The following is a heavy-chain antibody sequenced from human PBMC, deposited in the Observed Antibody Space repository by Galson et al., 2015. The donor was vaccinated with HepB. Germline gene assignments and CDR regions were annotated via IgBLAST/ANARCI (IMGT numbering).Heavy chain of an antibody. V-gene: IGHV3-74*01. Sequence: SLRLSCAASGFTFSSYWMHWVRQAPGKGLVWVSRINSDGISTNYADSGKGRFTISRDNSKNTLYLQMNSLRAEDTAVYYCAKPIEMATIMVLPRYWGQGTLVTVSS. CDR1: GFTFSSYW. CDR3: AKPIEMATIMVLPRY. CDR2: INSDGIST. D-gene: IGHD5-24*01. J-gene: IGHJ4*02.